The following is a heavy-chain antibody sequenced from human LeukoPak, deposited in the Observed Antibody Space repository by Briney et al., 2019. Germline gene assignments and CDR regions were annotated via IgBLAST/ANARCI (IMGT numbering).Heavy chain of an antibody. V-gene: IGHV3-21*01. J-gene: IGHJ6*03. CDR1: GFTFSSYS. Sequence: PGGSLRLSCAASGFTFSSYSMNWVRQAPGKGLGWVSSITSSNNYIYYGDSVKGRFTISRDDAKNSLFLQMNSLRAEDTATYYCARGEFGDYYYFYMDVWGKGTTVTVSS. CDR2: ITSSNNYI. D-gene: IGHD2/OR15-2a*01. CDR3: ARGEFGDYYYFYMDV.